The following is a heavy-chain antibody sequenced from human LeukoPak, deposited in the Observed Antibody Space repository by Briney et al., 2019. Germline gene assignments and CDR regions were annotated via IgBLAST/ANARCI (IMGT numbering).Heavy chain of an antibody. J-gene: IGHJ3*01. CDR1: GFTFSDSA. CDR3: ARDIQLST. D-gene: IGHD5-24*01. Sequence: GGSLRLSCAASGFTFSDSAMTWVRQAPGKGLEWVSLISFSGHSIYYADSVRGRFTISRDNSRDTPYLQMNSLRAEDTAIYYCARDIQLSTWGLGTMVTVSS. CDR2: ISFSGHSI. V-gene: IGHV3-23*01.